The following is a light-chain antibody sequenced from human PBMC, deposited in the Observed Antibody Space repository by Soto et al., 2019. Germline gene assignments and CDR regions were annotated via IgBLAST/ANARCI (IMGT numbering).Light chain of an antibody. CDR2: GAS. CDR3: QQHHTWPLT. Sequence: EIVMTQSPATLSVSPGERATLSCRASQSVSSNLAWYQQKPGQAPRLLIYGASTRATGIPAGFSGSGSGTEFTLTISSLQSEDFAVYYCQQHHTWPLTFGQGTRVDIK. CDR1: QSVSSN. V-gene: IGKV3-15*01. J-gene: IGKJ1*01.